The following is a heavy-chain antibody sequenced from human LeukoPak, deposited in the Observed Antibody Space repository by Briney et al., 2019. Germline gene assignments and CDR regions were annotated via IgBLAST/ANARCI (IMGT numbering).Heavy chain of an antibody. D-gene: IGHD7-27*01. CDR3: ARNPLGIVGYFDH. CDR1: GFTVSSNY. J-gene: IGHJ4*02. Sequence: GGSLRLSCAASGFTVSSNYMSWVRQAPGKGLWWVSVIYSGGSTYYADSVKGRFTIARDNSKNTLYLQMNSLRVEDTAVYYCARNPLGIVGYFDHWGQGTLVTVSS. CDR2: IYSGGST. V-gene: IGHV3-66*01.